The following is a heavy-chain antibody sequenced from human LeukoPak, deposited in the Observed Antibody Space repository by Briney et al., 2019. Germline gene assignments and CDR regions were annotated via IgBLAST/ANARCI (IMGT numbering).Heavy chain of an antibody. CDR2: IKQDGSEK. CDR3: ARDKIVGATNFDY. Sequence: GGSLRLSCVASGFIFSYYGMHWVRQAPGKGLEWVANIKQDGSEKYYVDSVKGRFTISRDNAENSLYLQMNSLRAEDTAVYYCARDKIVGATNFDYWGQGTLVTVSS. CDR1: GFIFSYYG. J-gene: IGHJ4*02. V-gene: IGHV3-7*01. D-gene: IGHD1-26*01.